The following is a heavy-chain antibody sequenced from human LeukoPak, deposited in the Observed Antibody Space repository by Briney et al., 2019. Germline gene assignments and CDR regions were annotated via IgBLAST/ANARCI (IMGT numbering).Heavy chain of an antibody. CDR2: IYYSGRT. CDR3: ARTHYYDSSGYWF. D-gene: IGHD3-22*01. V-gene: IGHV4-39*01. J-gene: IGHJ4*02. CDR1: GGSISSSSYY. Sequence: PSETVSLTCTVSGGSISSSSYYWGWLRQPPGREREGVGRIYYSGRTYYNPSVKSRVTISVDTSKNQFSLKLSSVTAADTAVYYCARTHYYDSSGYWFWGQGTLVTVSS.